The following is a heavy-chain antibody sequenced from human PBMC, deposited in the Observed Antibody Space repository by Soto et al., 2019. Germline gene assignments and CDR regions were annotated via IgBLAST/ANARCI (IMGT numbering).Heavy chain of an antibody. V-gene: IGHV3-74*01. CDR1: GFTFSSFF. CDR2: ISGDGGTI. CDR3: ARDRGSSTSCYTY. D-gene: IGHD2-2*02. J-gene: IGHJ4*02. Sequence: PGGSLRLSCAASGFTFSSFFMHWVRQVPGEGLEWVSRISGDGGTISYADSVKGRFTISRDNAKNSLYLQMNSLRAEDTAVYYCARDRGSSTSCYTYWGQGTLVTVSS.